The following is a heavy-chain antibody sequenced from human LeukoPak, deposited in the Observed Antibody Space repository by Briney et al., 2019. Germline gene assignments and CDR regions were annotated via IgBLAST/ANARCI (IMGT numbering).Heavy chain of an antibody. CDR3: AHRRPHTYYDFWSTHYYFDY. CDR1: GFSLSTSGVG. CDR2: IYWNDDK. V-gene: IGHV2-5*01. D-gene: IGHD3-3*01. Sequence: SGPTLANPTQPLTLTCTFSGFSLSTSGVGVGWIRQPPGKALEWLALIYWNDDKRYSPSLKSRLTITKDTSKNQVVLTMTNMDPVDTATYYCAHRRPHTYYDFWSTHYYFDYWGQGTLVTVSS. J-gene: IGHJ4*02.